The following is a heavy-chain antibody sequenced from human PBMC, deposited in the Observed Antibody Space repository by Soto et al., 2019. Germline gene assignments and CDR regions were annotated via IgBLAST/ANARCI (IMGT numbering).Heavy chain of an antibody. J-gene: IGHJ4*02. D-gene: IGHD4-17*01. V-gene: IGHV4-39*01. CDR3: ARHVADVIYGGNAYYFDY. Sequence: SETLSLTCTVSGGSISSSSYYWGWIRQPPGKGLEWIGSIYYSGSTYYNPSLKSRVTISVDTSKNQFSLKLSSVTAADTAVYYCARHVADVIYGGNAYYFDYWGQGTLVTVSS. CDR2: IYYSGST. CDR1: GGSISSSSYY.